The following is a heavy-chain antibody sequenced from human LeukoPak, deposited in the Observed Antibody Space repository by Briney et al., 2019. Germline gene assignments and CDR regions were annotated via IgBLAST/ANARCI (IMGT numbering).Heavy chain of an antibody. Sequence: SETLSLTCTVSGGSISSSSYYWGWIRQPPGKGLEWIGSIYYSGSTYYNPSLKSRVTISVDTSKNQFSLKLSSVTAADTAVYYCARRGSSGYFAYFQHWGQGTLVTVSS. V-gene: IGHV4-39*07. J-gene: IGHJ1*01. D-gene: IGHD3-22*01. CDR3: ARRGSSGYFAYFQH. CDR1: GGSISSSSYY. CDR2: IYYSGST.